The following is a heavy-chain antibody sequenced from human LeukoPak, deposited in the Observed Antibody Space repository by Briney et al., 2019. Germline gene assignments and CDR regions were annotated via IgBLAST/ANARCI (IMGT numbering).Heavy chain of an antibody. J-gene: IGHJ4*02. CDR2: IYYSGNT. V-gene: IGHV4-59*01. CDR1: GGSISNYY. CDR3: ARDIGGYSGSFDY. D-gene: IGHD3-22*01. Sequence: SGTLSLACAVSGGSISNYYWSWIRQPPGKGLEWIGYIYYSGNTNYNPSLKSRVTISVDTSKNQFSLKLSSVTAADTAVYYCARDIGGYSGSFDYWGQGTLVTVSS.